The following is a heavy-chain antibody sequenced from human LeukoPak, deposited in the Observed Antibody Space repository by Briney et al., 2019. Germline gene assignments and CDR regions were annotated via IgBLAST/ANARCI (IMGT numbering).Heavy chain of an antibody. CDR1: GFTFSSYS. Sequence: GGSLRLSCAASGFTFSSYSMNWVRQAPGKGLEWVSSISSSSSYIYYADSVKGRFTISRDNAKNSLYLQMNSLRAEDTAVYYCALTTVTSHYYYYMDVWGKGTTVTVSS. J-gene: IGHJ6*03. CDR2: ISSSSSYI. D-gene: IGHD4-11*01. V-gene: IGHV3-21*01. CDR3: ALTTVTSHYYYYMDV.